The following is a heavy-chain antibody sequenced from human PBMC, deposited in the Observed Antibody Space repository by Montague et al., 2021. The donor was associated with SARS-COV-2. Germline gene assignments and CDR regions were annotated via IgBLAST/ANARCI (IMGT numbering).Heavy chain of an antibody. CDR2: VYYNGNT. J-gene: IGHJ4*02. CDR3: ARGSKWSHCFDY. V-gene: IGHV4-59*01. Sequence: SETLSLTCNVSGGSLSSYYWSWIRQPPGKGLEWIGYVYYNGNTNYNPSPKSRIILSVDTSKNHFSLKVSSVTAADTAVYYCARGSKWSHCFDYWGQGTLVTVSS. D-gene: IGHD2-15*01. CDR1: GGSLSSYY.